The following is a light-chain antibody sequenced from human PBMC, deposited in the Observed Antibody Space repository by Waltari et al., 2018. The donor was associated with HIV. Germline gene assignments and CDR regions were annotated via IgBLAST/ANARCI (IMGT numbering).Light chain of an antibody. CDR2: SAS. Sequence: DIQMTQSPSPLSASVGDRVTITCRASQSISDFLNWYQQKPGKAPQLLISSASTLQSGVPSRFSGSGSGTDFTLTISSLQPEDFATYSCQQSYTTPWTFGQGTKVEVK. V-gene: IGKV1-39*01. CDR1: QSISDF. J-gene: IGKJ1*01. CDR3: QQSYTTPWT.